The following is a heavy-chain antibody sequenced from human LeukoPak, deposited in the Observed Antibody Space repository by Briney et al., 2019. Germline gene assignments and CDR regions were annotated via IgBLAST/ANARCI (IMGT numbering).Heavy chain of an antibody. CDR1: GGSISSYY. CDR3: ARNFPYCGGDCYSDYYYYGMDV. CDR2: IYYSGST. V-gene: IGHV4-39*01. J-gene: IGHJ6*02. D-gene: IGHD2-21*02. Sequence: PSETLSLTCTVSGGSISSYYWGWIRQPPGKGLEWIGSIYYSGSTYYNPSLKSRVTISVDTSKNQFSLKLSSVTAADTAVYYCARNFPYCGGDCYSDYYYYGMDVWGQGTTVTVSS.